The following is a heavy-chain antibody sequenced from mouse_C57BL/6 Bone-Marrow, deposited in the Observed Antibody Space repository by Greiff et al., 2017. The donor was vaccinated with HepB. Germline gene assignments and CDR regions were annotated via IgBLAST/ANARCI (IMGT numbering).Heavy chain of an antibody. J-gene: IGHJ3*01. CDR3: ARIAEYYEYDEKAWFAY. CDR2: IWWDDDK. V-gene: IGHV8-8*01. Sequence: QVTLKESGPGILQPSQTLSLTCSFSGFSLSTFGMGVGWIRQPSGKGLEWLAHIWWDDDKYYNPALKSRLTISKDTSKNQVFLKIANVDTADTATYYWARIAEYYEYDEKAWFAYWGQGTLVTVSA. CDR1: GFSLSTFGMG. D-gene: IGHD2-4*01.